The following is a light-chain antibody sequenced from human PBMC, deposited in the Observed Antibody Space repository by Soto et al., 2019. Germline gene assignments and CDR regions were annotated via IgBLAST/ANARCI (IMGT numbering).Light chain of an antibody. Sequence: EIVMPQSPATLSVSPGDSATLSCRASESVTSSLAWYQQKPGQPPRLLIYAASTRATDVPARFSGGGSETEFTLTISSLQSEDFAVYFCQQYNIWPLWTFGKGTKVDIK. CDR1: ESVTSS. J-gene: IGKJ1*01. CDR2: AAS. V-gene: IGKV3-15*01. CDR3: QQYNIWPLWT.